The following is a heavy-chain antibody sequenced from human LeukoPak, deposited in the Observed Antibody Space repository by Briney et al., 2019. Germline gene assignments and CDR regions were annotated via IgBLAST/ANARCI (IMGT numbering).Heavy chain of an antibody. CDR1: GYTFTSYA. CDR3: ARVGYSIAVADFDY. Sequence: ASVKVSCKASGYTFTSYAMNWVRQAPGQGLEWMGWINTNTGNPTYAQGFTGRFVFSLDTSVSTAYLQISSLKAEDTAVYYCARVGYSIAVADFDYWGQGTLVTVSS. D-gene: IGHD6-19*01. V-gene: IGHV7-4-1*02. CDR2: INTNTGNP. J-gene: IGHJ4*02.